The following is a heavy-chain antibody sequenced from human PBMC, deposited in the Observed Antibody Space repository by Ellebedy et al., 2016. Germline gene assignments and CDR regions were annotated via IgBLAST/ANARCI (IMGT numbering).Heavy chain of an antibody. CDR2: ISYDGSNK. CDR3: AKDLNY. Sequence: GGSLRLXCAASGFTFSSYGMHWVRQAPGKGLEWVAVISYDGSNKYYADSVKGRFTISRDNSKNTLYLQMNSLRAEDTAVYYCAKDLNYWGQGTLVTVSS. J-gene: IGHJ4*02. CDR1: GFTFSSYG. V-gene: IGHV3-30*18.